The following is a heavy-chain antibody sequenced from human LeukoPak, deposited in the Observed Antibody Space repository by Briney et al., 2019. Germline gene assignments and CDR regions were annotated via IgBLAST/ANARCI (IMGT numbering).Heavy chain of an antibody. CDR2: ISVSGGST. Sequence: GGSLRLSCAASDFTFRTYAMTWVRQAPGKGLEWVAAISVSGGSTNYADSVKGRFTISRDNSKNTLYLQMNSLRAEDTAVYYCAKVFFMDYWGQGTLVTVSS. CDR1: DFTFRTYA. V-gene: IGHV3-23*01. D-gene: IGHD2-8*01. J-gene: IGHJ4*02. CDR3: AKVFFMDY.